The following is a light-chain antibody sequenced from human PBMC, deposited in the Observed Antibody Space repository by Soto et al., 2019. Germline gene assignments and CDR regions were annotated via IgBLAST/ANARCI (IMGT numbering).Light chain of an antibody. Sequence: EIVLTQSPGTLSLSPGERATLSCRASQSVTSNYFAWYQQKPGQAPRLLIFRPYRRATGILDRFSGSGSGTEVTLPINRMEHEEFVVYYCHLQGSTTPYTFGQGTKLEIK. J-gene: IGKJ2*01. V-gene: IGKV3-20*01. CDR3: HLQGSTTPYT. CDR2: RPY. CDR1: QSVTSNY.